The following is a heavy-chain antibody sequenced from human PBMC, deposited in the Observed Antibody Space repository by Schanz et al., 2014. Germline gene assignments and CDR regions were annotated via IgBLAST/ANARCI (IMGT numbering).Heavy chain of an antibody. V-gene: IGHV1-18*01. Sequence: QVQLVQSGGEVKKPGASVKVSCQASGYIFGSHGMTWVRQAPGQGPELMGWINAHTGNTQYAQKFQGRVNMTRDTVTTTVHLELTRLRTDDTAIYYCARVHIATYHYNSPGAFDIWGQGTRVTVSS. CDR3: ARVHIATYHYNSPGAFDI. CDR2: INAHTGNT. J-gene: IGHJ3*02. CDR1: GYIFGSHG. D-gene: IGHD3-10*01.